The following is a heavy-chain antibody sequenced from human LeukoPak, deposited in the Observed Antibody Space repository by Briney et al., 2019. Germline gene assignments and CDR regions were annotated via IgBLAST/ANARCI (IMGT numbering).Heavy chain of an antibody. CDR3: ARDSIIRRAGSNFDY. V-gene: IGHV3-53*01. D-gene: IGHD2/OR15-2a*01. Sequence: PGGSLRLSCAASGFTVSSKYMSWVRQAPGKGLEWVSVIYSGGSTFYADSVKGRFTISRDNSKNTLFLQMNSLRAEDTAVYYCARDSIIRRAGSNFDYWGQGTLVTVSS. CDR2: IYSGGST. J-gene: IGHJ4*02. CDR1: GFTVSSKY.